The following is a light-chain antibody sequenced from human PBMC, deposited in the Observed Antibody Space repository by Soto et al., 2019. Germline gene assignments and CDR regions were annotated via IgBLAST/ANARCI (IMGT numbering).Light chain of an antibody. CDR2: DVS. V-gene: IGLV2-14*01. Sequence: QSALTQPASVSGSPGQSITISCTGTSSDVGGYNYVSWYQQHPGRAPKLMIYDVSNRPSGVSNRFSGSKSGNTAPLTISGLQAEDEADYHCSSYTSSSTQVFGSGTKVPVL. CDR1: SSDVGGYNY. J-gene: IGLJ1*01. CDR3: SSYTSSSTQV.